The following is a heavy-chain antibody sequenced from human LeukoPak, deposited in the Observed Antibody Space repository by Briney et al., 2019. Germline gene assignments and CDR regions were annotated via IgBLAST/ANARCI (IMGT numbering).Heavy chain of an antibody. J-gene: IGHJ4*02. CDR2: IRYDGSNK. Sequence: PGRSLRLSCAASGFTFSSYAMHWVRQAPGKGLEWVAFIRYDGSNKYYADSVKGRFTISRDNSKNTLYLQMNSLRVEDTAVYYCAKDKIWGEDYFDYWGQGTLVTVSS. V-gene: IGHV3-30*02. CDR1: GFTFSSYA. CDR3: AKDKIWGEDYFDY. D-gene: IGHD3-16*01.